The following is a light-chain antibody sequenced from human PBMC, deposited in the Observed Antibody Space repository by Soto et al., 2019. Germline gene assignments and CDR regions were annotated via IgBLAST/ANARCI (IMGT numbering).Light chain of an antibody. Sequence: EIVLTQSPGTLSLSPGERATLSCRASRSVNSRYLAWYQQKPGQPPRLLIYGASSRATGIPDRFSGGGSGSDXTXXXXRLEPEDFAXYYCQQYGYSPDTFGQGTKLEIK. J-gene: IGKJ2*01. CDR1: RSVNSRY. V-gene: IGKV3-20*01. CDR3: QQYGYSPDT. CDR2: GAS.